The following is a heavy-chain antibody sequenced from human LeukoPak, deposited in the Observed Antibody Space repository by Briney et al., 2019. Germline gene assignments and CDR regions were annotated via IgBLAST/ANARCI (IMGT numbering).Heavy chain of an antibody. Sequence: GGSLRLSCAASGFTVSSNYMSWVRQAPGKGLEWVSAIYSGGSTYYADSVKGRFTISRDNTKNTLYLQMNSMRADDKAADYCASAEWRHDNGGNSGGRAFDYWGQGTLVTVSS. D-gene: IGHD4-23*01. CDR3: ASAEWRHDNGGNSGGRAFDY. J-gene: IGHJ4*02. V-gene: IGHV3-66*01. CDR2: IYSGGST. CDR1: GFTVSSNY.